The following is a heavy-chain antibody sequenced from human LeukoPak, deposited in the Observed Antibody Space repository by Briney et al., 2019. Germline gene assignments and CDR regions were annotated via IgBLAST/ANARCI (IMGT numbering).Heavy chain of an antibody. V-gene: IGHV4-59*08. D-gene: IGHD3-3*01. Sequence: PSETLSLTCTVSGGSISSYYWSWIRQPPGKGLEWIGYIYYSGSTNYNPYLKSRVTISVDTSKNQFSLKLSSVTAADTAVYYCARHGYDFWSGYYNSVRDAFDIWGQGTMVTVSS. CDR2: IYYSGST. CDR3: ARHGYDFWSGYYNSVRDAFDI. CDR1: GGSISSYY. J-gene: IGHJ3*02.